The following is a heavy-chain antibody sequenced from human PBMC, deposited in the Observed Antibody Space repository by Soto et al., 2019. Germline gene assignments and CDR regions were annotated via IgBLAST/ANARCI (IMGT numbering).Heavy chain of an antibody. CDR1: GITVSSYY. CDR2: IYAGTII. CDR3: ARIPYDNSGTIFDY. D-gene: IGHD3-22*01. Sequence: GGSLRLSCAVSGITVSSYYMSWVRQAAGKGLEWVSVIYAGTIIYYADSVKGRFTIYRDNSKNTLNLEMNSLRVEDTAVYYCARIPYDNSGTIFDYWGQGTLVTVSS. V-gene: IGHV3-53*01. J-gene: IGHJ4*02.